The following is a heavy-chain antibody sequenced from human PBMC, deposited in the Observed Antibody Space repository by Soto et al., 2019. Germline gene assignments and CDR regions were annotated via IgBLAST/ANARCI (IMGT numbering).Heavy chain of an antibody. Sequence: LSLTCTVSDGSINTFYWSWVRQPAGKGLEWIGRIFSSGSTSFNPSLESRVAMSVDTSKNHFSLNLSSVTAADMAVYYCAREGSYSAYNFAHGIQLWSFDFWGQGALVTVSS. V-gene: IGHV4-4*07. J-gene: IGHJ4*02. CDR1: DGSINTFY. CDR3: AREGSYSAYNFAHGIQLWSFDF. D-gene: IGHD5-12*01. CDR2: IFSSGST.